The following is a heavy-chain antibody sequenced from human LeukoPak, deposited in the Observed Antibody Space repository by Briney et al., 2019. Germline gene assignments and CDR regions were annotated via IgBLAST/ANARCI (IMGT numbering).Heavy chain of an antibody. CDR1: GYTLTVLS. V-gene: IGHV1-24*01. Sequence: ASVKVSCKVSGYTLTVLSMHWVRQAPGKGLEWMGGFDPEDGETIYAQKFQSRVTMTEDTSTDTAYMELSSLRSEDTAVYYCAARVRGAYLLYFDYWGQGTLVTVSS. J-gene: IGHJ4*02. CDR3: AARVRGAYLLYFDY. D-gene: IGHD3-10*01. CDR2: FDPEDGET.